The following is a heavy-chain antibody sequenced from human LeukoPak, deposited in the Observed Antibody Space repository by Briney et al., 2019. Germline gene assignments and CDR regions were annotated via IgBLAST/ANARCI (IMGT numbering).Heavy chain of an antibody. CDR3: ARDPSGSYEVGAFDI. CDR2: IYSGGST. CDR1: GFTVSSNY. Sequence: GGSLRLSCTASGFTVSSNYMSWVRQAPGKGLEWVSVIYSGGSTYYADSVKGRFTISRDNSKNTLYLQMNSLRAEHTAVYYCARDPSGSYEVGAFDIWGQGTMVTVSS. D-gene: IGHD1-26*01. J-gene: IGHJ3*02. V-gene: IGHV3-66*01.